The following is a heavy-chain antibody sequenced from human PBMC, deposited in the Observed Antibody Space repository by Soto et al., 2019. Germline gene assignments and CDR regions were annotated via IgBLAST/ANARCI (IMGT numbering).Heavy chain of an antibody. CDR1: GGSISSTNW. D-gene: IGHD3-22*01. CDR2: IYHSGST. J-gene: IGHJ4*02. CDR3: ARGSWSYDDSSGYYYGSVYFDY. V-gene: IGHV4-4*02. Sequence: PSETLSLTCAVSGGSISSTNWWSWVRQPPGKGLEWIGEIYHSGSTNYNPSLKSRVTISVHKSKNHFSLKLSSVTAADTAVYYCARGSWSYDDSSGYYYGSVYFDYWGQGTLVTVSS.